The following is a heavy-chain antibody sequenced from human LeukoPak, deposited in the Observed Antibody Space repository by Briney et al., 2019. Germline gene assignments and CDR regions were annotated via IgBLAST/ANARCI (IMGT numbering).Heavy chain of an antibody. CDR1: GGSISSYY. Sequence: SETLSLTCTVSGGSISSYYWSWIRQPPGKGLEWIGYIYYSGSTNYNPSLKSRVTISVDTSKNQVSLKLSSVTAADTAVYYCARRRGPYDFWSGYYTGNYMDVWGKGTTVTVSS. D-gene: IGHD3-3*01. J-gene: IGHJ6*03. V-gene: IGHV4-59*08. CDR3: ARRRGPYDFWSGYYTGNYMDV. CDR2: IYYSGST.